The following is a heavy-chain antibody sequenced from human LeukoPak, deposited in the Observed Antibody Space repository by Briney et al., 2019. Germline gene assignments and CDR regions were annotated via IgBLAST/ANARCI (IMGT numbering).Heavy chain of an antibody. Sequence: HGGSLKISCKGSGYSFTSYWIGWVRQMPGKGLEWVGIIYPGDSDTRYSPSFQGHVTISADKSINTAYLQWSSLKASDTAMYYCARAYTRPQPFDYWGQGTLVTVSS. J-gene: IGHJ4*02. CDR3: ARAYTRPQPFDY. D-gene: IGHD2-2*02. V-gene: IGHV5-51*01. CDR1: GYSFTSYW. CDR2: IYPGDSDT.